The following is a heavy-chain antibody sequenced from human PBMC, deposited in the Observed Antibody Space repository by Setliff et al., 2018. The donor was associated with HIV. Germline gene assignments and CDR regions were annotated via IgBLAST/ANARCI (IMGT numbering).Heavy chain of an antibody. Sequence: KPSETLSLTCAVDDGSFSGYYWSGIRHPPGKGLEWIGEINHHRATNYHPSLKSRVTISVDTSKNQFSLTLNSVTAADTAVYYCARGSRQLTIFGVVFKTNYYFMDVWGKGTAVTVSS. CDR2: INHHRAT. D-gene: IGHD3-3*01. V-gene: IGHV4-34*01. CDR3: ARGSRQLTIFGVVFKTNYYFMDV. CDR1: DGSFSGYY. J-gene: IGHJ6*03.